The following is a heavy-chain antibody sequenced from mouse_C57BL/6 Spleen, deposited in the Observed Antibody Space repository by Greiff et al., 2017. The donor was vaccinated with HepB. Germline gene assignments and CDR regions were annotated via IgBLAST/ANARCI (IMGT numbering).Heavy chain of an antibody. V-gene: IGHV1-15*01. J-gene: IGHJ2*01. CDR2: IDPETGGT. CDR3: TRRITTVVAYYFDY. Sequence: QVQLQQSGAELVRPGASVTLSCKASGYTFTDYEMHWVKQTPVHGLEWIGAIDPETGGTGYNQKFKGKAILTADKSSSTAYMELRSLTSEDSAVYYCTRRITTVVAYYFDYWGQGTTLTVSS. D-gene: IGHD1-1*01. CDR1: GYTFTDYE.